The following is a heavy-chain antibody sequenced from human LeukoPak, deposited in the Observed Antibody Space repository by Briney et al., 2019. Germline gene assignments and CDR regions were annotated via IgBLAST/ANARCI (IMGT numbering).Heavy chain of an antibody. CDR3: AYGSGSYYNFDY. CDR2: ISYDGSNK. CDR1: GFTFSSYA. Sequence: PGGSLRLSCAASGFTFSSYAMHWVRQAPGKGLEWVAVISYDGSNKYYADSVKGRFTISRDNSKNTLYLQMNSLRAEDTAVYYCAYGSGSYYNFDYWAREPWSPSPQ. D-gene: IGHD3-10*01. J-gene: IGHJ4*02. V-gene: IGHV3-30-3*01.